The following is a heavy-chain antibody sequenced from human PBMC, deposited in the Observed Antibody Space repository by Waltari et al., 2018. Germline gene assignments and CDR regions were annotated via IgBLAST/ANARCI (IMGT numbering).Heavy chain of an antibody. CDR1: GGTFSSYA. J-gene: IGHJ4*02. CDR2: IIPIFGTA. CDR3: ARGSADYYDSSGFLPYFDY. Sequence: QVQLVQSGAEVKKPGSSVKVSCKASGGTFSSYAISWVPQAPGPGREWMGGIIPIFGTANYAQKFQGRVTITADKSTSTAYMELISLRSEDTAVYYCARGSADYYDSSGFLPYFDYWGQGTLVTVSS. V-gene: IGHV1-69*06. D-gene: IGHD3-22*01.